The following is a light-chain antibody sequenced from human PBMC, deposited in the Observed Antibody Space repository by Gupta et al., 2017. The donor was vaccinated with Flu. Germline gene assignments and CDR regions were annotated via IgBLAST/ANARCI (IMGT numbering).Light chain of an antibody. Sequence: GDRVTITCRASESIRNWLAWYQQKPGKAPKLLISMASTLESGVPSRFSGSGSGTEFTLTISSLQPDDLATYYCQQYDTYLGTFGQGTKLEIK. V-gene: IGKV1-5*03. J-gene: IGKJ2*01. CDR2: MAS. CDR1: ESIRNW. CDR3: QQYDTYLGT.